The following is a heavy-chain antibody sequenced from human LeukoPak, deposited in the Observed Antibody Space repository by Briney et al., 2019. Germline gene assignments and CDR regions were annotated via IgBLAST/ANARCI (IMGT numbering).Heavy chain of an antibody. Sequence: PGGSLRLFCAASGFTFSSYAMHWARQAPGKGLEWVAVISYDGSNKYYADSVKGRFTISRDNSKNTLYLQMNSLRAEDTAVYYCARKHDSSGYSDYWGQGTLVTVSS. CDR1: GFTFSSYA. D-gene: IGHD3-22*01. CDR3: ARKHDSSGYSDY. CDR2: ISYDGSNK. V-gene: IGHV3-30-3*01. J-gene: IGHJ4*02.